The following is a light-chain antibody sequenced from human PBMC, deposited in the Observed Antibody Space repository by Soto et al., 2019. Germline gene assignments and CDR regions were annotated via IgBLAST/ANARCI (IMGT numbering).Light chain of an antibody. CDR2: EGT. CDR1: SSDVGSYNL. J-gene: IGLJ3*02. CDR3: SSYPGSTKMV. Sequence: QSALTQPASVSGSPRQSITISCTGTSSDVGSYNLVSWYQQHPGKAPKFIIYEGTKRPAGVSVRFSGSKSDNTASLTISGLQAEVEGDYYCSSYPGSTKMVFGGGTKLTVL. V-gene: IGLV2-23*01.